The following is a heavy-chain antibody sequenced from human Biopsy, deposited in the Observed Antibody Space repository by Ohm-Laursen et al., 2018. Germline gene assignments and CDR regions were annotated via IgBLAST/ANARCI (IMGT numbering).Heavy chain of an antibody. CDR2: IFYSANT. J-gene: IGHJ4*02. Sequence: SQTLSLTCTVSGGPISSGGSYWSWIRQRPGKGLEWIGNIFYSANTYYNPSLKSRVTISVDTSKNQFSLKLSSVTAADTAVYYCARLGSGDYFPTFFDFWGQGALVTVSS. CDR1: GGPISSGGSY. CDR3: ARLGSGDYFPTFFDF. D-gene: IGHD5-12*01. V-gene: IGHV4-31*03.